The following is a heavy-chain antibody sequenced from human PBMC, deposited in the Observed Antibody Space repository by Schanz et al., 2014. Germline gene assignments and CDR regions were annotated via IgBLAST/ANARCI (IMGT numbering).Heavy chain of an antibody. CDR2: ISPYNGNT. Sequence: QAQLAQSGGEVKKPGASVKVSCKASGYTFTNYGVSWVRQAPGQGLEWVAWISPYNGNTAYAQNLKGRVRMTTDTSTATAYMELRSLTSDDTAVYYCARDRVYRFLKGENRFYFDYWGQGTLVIVSS. CDR3: ARDRVYRFLKGENRFYFDY. J-gene: IGHJ4*02. D-gene: IGHD3-3*01. CDR1: GYTFTNYG. V-gene: IGHV1-18*01.